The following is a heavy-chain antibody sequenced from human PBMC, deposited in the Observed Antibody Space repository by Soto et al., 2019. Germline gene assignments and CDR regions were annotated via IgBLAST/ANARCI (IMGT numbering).Heavy chain of an antibody. Sequence: GGSLRLSCAASGFTFSSYAMSWVRQAPGKGLEWVSAISGSGGSTYYADSVKGRFTISRDNSKNTLYLQMNSLRAEDTAVYYCAKIYSNYNQGYYYYMDVWGKGTTVTVSS. CDR2: ISGSGGST. D-gene: IGHD4-4*01. J-gene: IGHJ6*03. V-gene: IGHV3-23*01. CDR1: GFTFSSYA. CDR3: AKIYSNYNQGYYYYMDV.